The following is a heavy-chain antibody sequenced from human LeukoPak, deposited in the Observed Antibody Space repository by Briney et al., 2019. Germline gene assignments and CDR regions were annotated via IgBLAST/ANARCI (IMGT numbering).Heavy chain of an antibody. J-gene: IGHJ4*02. Sequence: ASVKVSCRASGYTFTGYYMHWVRQAPGQGLEWMGWINPNSGGTNYAQKFQGRVTMTRDTSISTAYMELSRLRSDDTAVYYCARDETYYYDSSGYYDYWGRGTLVTVSS. CDR2: INPNSGGT. V-gene: IGHV1-2*02. D-gene: IGHD3-22*01. CDR3: ARDETYYYDSSGYYDY. CDR1: GYTFTGYY.